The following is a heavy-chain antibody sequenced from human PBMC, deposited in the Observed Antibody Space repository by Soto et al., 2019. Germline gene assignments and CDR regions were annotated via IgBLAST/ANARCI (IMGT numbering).Heavy chain of an antibody. J-gene: IGHJ6*02. CDR3: ARTDRDCYGLDA. CDR2: ISAAGDP. V-gene: IGHV3-13*05. Sequence: EVQLVESGGGLVQPGGSLRLSCEASGFTFRNYDMHWVRQGTGKGLEWVSGISAAGDPDYADSVEGRFTISRENAQNSFFLQMNSLRVGDTAVYYCARTDRDCYGLDAWGQGTTVIVSS. CDR1: GFTFRNYD.